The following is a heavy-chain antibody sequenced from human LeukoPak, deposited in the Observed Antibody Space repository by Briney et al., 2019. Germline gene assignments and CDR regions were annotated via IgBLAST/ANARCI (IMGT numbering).Heavy chain of an antibody. D-gene: IGHD4-23*01. CDR3: ARDQGDGGNSFDP. Sequence: GASVKVSCKASGYTFTDYYIHWVRQATGQGLEWMGRINPNTGGTNYAQRFQGRVSMTRDRSISTAYMDLNRLTSGDTAVYYCARDQGDGGNSFDPWGQGTLVTV. V-gene: IGHV1-2*06. CDR2: INPNTGGT. CDR1: GYTFTDYY. J-gene: IGHJ5*02.